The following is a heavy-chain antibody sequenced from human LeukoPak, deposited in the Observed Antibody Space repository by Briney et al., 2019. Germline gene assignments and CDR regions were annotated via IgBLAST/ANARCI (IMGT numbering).Heavy chain of an antibody. D-gene: IGHD3-22*01. CDR1: GFSFNNYR. CDR2: IKQDGSEK. Sequence: GGSLRLSCVASGFSFNNYRMTWVRQAPGKGLEWVANIKQDGSEKQYVDSVKGRFAISRDNAKKSLYLQINTLRAEDTAVYYCVRGPHIVATSYWGQGTLVTVSS. V-gene: IGHV3-7*03. CDR3: VRGPHIVATSY. J-gene: IGHJ4*02.